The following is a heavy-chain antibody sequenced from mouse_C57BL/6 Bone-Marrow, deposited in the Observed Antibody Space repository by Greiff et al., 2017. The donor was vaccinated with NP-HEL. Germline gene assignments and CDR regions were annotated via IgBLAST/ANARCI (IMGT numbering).Heavy chain of an antibody. CDR3: ARHAYGSSYHWYFDV. J-gene: IGHJ1*03. V-gene: IGHV2-6-1*01. Sequence: QVQLQQSGPGLVAPSQSLSITCTVSGFSLTSYGVHWVRQPPGKGLEWLVVIWSDGSTTYNSALKSRLSISKDNSKSQVFLKMNSLQTDDTAMYYGARHAYGSSYHWYFDVWGTGTTVTVSS. CDR2: IWSDGST. D-gene: IGHD1-1*01. CDR1: GFSLTSYG.